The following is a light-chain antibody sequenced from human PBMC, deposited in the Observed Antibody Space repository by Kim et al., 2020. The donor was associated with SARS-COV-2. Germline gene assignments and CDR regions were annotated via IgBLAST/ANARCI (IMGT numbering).Light chain of an antibody. CDR2: STS. V-gene: IGKV1D-16*01. CDR1: QDISGW. Sequence: ASVGDRVTITCRASQDISGWLAWYQQKPEKAPKALIYSTSTLQSGVPSRCSGSRSGTDFTLTITNLQPEDFATYYCQQYTTYPLTFGGGTKVDI. J-gene: IGKJ4*01. CDR3: QQYTTYPLT.